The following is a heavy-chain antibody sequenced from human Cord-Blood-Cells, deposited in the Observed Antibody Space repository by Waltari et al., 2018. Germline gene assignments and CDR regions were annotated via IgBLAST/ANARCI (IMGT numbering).Heavy chain of an antibody. CDR3: ARDKGTRITIFGVVDY. V-gene: IGHV1-3*01. CDR1: GYTFTSYA. J-gene: IGHJ4*02. D-gene: IGHD3-3*01. CDR2: INAGNGNT. Sequence: QVQLVQSGAEVKKPGASVKVSCKASGYTFTSYAMHWVRQAPGQRREWMGWINAGNGNTKYSQKFQGRVTITRDTSASTAYMELSSLRSEDTAVYYCARDKGTRITIFGVVDYWGQGTLVTVSS.